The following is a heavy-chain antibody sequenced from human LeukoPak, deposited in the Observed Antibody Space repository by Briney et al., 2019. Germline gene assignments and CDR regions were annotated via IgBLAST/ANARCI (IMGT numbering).Heavy chain of an antibody. Sequence: SETLSLTCTVSSGSISSSFYYWGWLRQPPGNGLEWIGSTYYSGTTYYKPSLKSRVSVSVDTSKNQLSLNLTSVTAADTALYYCARHGYYYYTSGYFGYWGQGILVTVSS. CDR3: ARHGYYYYTSGYFGY. CDR1: SGSISSSFYY. CDR2: TYYSGTT. J-gene: IGHJ4*02. V-gene: IGHV4-39*01. D-gene: IGHD3-22*01.